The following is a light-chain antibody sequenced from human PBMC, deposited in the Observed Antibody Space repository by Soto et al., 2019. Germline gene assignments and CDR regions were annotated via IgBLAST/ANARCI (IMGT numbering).Light chain of an antibody. J-gene: IGKJ2*01. CDR3: QHYGSSPRT. Sequence: EIVLTQSPGTLSLSPGERATLSCRASQSVSSSYLARYQQKPGQAPRLLIYGASSRATGIPDRFSGSGSGTDFTLTISRLEPEDFAVYYCQHYGSSPRTFGQGTKVDIK. CDR2: GAS. CDR1: QSVSSSY. V-gene: IGKV3-20*01.